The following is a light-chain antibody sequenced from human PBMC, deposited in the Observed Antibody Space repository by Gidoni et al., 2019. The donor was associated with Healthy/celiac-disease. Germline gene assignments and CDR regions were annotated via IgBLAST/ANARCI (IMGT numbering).Light chain of an antibody. J-gene: IGKJ1*01. CDR3: QQSYSTRGT. Sequence: DIQMPQSPSSLSASVGDRVTITCRASQSISSYLNWYQQKPGKAPKLLIYAASSLQSGVPSRFSGSGSGTDFTLTISSLQPEDFATYYCQQSYSTRGTFGQGTKVEIK. V-gene: IGKV1-39*01. CDR2: AAS. CDR1: QSISSY.